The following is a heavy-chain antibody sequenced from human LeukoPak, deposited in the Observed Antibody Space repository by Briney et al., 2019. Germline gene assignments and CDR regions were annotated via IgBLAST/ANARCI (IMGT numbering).Heavy chain of an antibody. CDR2: MNPNSGNT. CDR1: GYTFTSYD. Sequence: GASVKVSCKASGYTFTSYDINWVRQATGQGLEWMGWMNPNSGNTGYAQKFQGRVTMTRNTSISTAYMELSSLRSEDTAVYYCARGPPNWGMVGYWGQGTLVTVSS. J-gene: IGHJ4*02. D-gene: IGHD7-27*01. V-gene: IGHV1-8*01. CDR3: ARGPPNWGMVGY.